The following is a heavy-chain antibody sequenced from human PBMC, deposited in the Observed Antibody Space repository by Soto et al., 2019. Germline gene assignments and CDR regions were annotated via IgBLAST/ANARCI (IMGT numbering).Heavy chain of an antibody. J-gene: IGHJ4*02. Sequence: LQLQESGPGLVKPSETLSLTCTVSGGSISSSSYYWGWIRQPPGKGLEWIGSIYYSGSTYYNPSLKSRVTISVDTSKNQFSLKLSSVTAADTAVYYCARQKAVTVATSTSSLFDYWGQGTLVTVSS. D-gene: IGHD1-1*01. CDR1: GGSISSSSYY. V-gene: IGHV4-39*01. CDR3: ARQKAVTVATSTSSLFDY. CDR2: IYYSGST.